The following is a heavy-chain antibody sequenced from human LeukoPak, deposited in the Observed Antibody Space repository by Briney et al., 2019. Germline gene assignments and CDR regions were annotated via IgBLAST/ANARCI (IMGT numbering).Heavy chain of an antibody. CDR3: ARGGEQQLVRFDY. D-gene: IGHD6-13*01. V-gene: IGHV3-30*04. J-gene: IGHJ4*02. CDR2: ISYDGSNK. CDR1: GFTFSSYA. Sequence: SGGSLRLSCAASGFTFSSYAMRWVRQAPGKGLEWVAVISYDGSNKYYADSVKGRFTISRDNSKNTLYLQMNSLRAEDTAVYYCARGGEQQLVRFDYWGQGTLVTVSS.